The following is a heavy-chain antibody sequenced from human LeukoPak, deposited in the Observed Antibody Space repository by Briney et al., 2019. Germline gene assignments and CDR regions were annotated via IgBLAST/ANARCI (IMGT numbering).Heavy chain of an antibody. CDR1: GFTFSSYS. V-gene: IGHV3-21*01. CDR3: ARDTEGSSWYLY. Sequence: PGGSLRLSCAASGFTFSSYSMNWVRQAPGKGLEWVSSISSSSSYIYYADSVKGRFTISRDNAKNSLYLQMNSLRAEDTAVYYCARDTEGSSWYLYWGQGTLVTVSS. D-gene: IGHD6-13*01. CDR2: ISSSSSYI. J-gene: IGHJ4*02.